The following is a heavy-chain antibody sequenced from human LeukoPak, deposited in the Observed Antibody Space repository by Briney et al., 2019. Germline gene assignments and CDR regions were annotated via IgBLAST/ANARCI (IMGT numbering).Heavy chain of an antibody. CDR1: GFTFSIYA. Sequence: PGGSLRLSCAASGFTFSIYAMSWVRQAPGKGLELVSSISGSGDLTYYAGSVKGRFTISRDNSKNTLYLQMNSLRAEDTAIYYCAKYRPNYYGNNGHYYRRDGDSWGQGTLVTVSS. CDR3: AKYRPNYYGNNGHYYRRDGDS. J-gene: IGHJ5*01. D-gene: IGHD3-22*01. CDR2: ISGSGDLT. V-gene: IGHV3-23*01.